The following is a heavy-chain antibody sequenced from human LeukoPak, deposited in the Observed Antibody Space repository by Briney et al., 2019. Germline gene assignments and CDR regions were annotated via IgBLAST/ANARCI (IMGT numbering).Heavy chain of an antibody. J-gene: IGHJ3*02. CDR3: ARDVEDGYKDAFDI. D-gene: IGHD5-24*01. V-gene: IGHV1-69*05. Sequence: SVKVSCKASGGTFSSYAISWVRQAPGQGLVWMGRIIPIFGTANYAQKFQGRVTITTDESTSTAYMELSSLRSEDTAVYYCARDVEDGYKDAFDIWGQGTMVTVSS. CDR2: IIPIFGTA. CDR1: GGTFSSYA.